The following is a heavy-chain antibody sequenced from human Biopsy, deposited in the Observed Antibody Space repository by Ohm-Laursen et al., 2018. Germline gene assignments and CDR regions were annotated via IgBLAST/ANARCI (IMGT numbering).Heavy chain of an antibody. V-gene: IGHV3-21*01. D-gene: IGHD6-6*01. J-gene: IGHJ6*02. CDR1: GFSVSSYD. CDR2: ISETSSHI. Sequence: SLRLSCAASGFSVSSYDMNWARQAPGKWLEWISYISETSSHIYDADSVRGRFTVARDIAKNSLYLQLNSLRVEDTAVYYCARDSSRRAREGGMDVWGQGTTVTVSS. CDR3: ARDSSRRAREGGMDV.